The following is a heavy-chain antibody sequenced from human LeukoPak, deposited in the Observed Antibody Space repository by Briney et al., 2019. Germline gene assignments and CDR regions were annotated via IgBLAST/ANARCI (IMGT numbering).Heavy chain of an antibody. CDR3: AKDPYNWNQSPKNDY. Sequence: GGSLRLSCAASGFTFSSYAMSWVRQAPGKGLEWVSAISGSGRSTYYADSLKGRFTISRDNSKNTLYLQMNSLRAEDTAVYYCAKDPYNWNQSPKNDYRGQGTLVTVSS. D-gene: IGHD1-20*01. V-gene: IGHV3-23*01. J-gene: IGHJ4*02. CDR2: ISGSGRST. CDR1: GFTFSSYA.